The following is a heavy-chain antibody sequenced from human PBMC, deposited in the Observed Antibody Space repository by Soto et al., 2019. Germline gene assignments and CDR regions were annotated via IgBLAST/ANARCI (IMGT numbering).Heavy chain of an antibody. CDR3: ARGLSWSPYFES. J-gene: IGHJ4*02. D-gene: IGHD3-3*01. CDR2: LYYSGTT. CDR1: GASISTQS. Sequence: SETLSLTXTVSGASISTQSWNWIRKAPGKGLEWIGYLYYSGTTNYNPSLKSRVTISADTSKNQVSLKLTSVTAADTAVYFCARGLSWSPYFESWGQGVLVTVSS. V-gene: IGHV4-59*11.